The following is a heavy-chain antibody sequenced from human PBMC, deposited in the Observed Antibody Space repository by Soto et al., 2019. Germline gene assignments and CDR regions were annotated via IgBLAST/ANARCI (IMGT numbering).Heavy chain of an antibody. CDR2: IYHSGST. Sequence: PSETLSLTCAVSGGSISSSNWWSWVRQPPGKGLEWIGEIYHSGSTNYNPSLKSRVTISVDKSKNQFSLKLSSVTAADTAVYYCARVGYCSGGSCYSNWFDPWGQGTLVTVSS. CDR3: ARVGYCSGGSCYSNWFDP. V-gene: IGHV4-4*02. D-gene: IGHD2-15*01. J-gene: IGHJ5*02. CDR1: GGSISSSNW.